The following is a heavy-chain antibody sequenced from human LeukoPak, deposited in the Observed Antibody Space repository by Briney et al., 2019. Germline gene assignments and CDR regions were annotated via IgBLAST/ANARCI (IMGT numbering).Heavy chain of an antibody. D-gene: IGHD2-2*01. V-gene: IGHV3-30*02. CDR2: IRYDGSNK. Sequence: GGSLRLSCAASGFTFSSYGMHWVRQAPGKGLEWVAFIRYDGSNKYYADSVKGRFTISRDNSKNTLYLQMNSLRAEDTAVYYCASFGPPDSDQPAFDIWGQGTMVTVSS. CDR3: ASFGPPDSDQPAFDI. J-gene: IGHJ3*02. CDR1: GFTFSSYG.